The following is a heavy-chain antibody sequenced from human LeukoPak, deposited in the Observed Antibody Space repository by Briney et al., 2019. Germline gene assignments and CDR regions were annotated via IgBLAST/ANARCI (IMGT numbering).Heavy chain of an antibody. CDR3: ARVDRDGAGFDP. CDR2: IYYSGST. Sequence: SETLSLTCTVSGGSISSSSYYWGWIRQPPGKGLEWIGSIYYSGSTYYNPSLKSRVTISVDTSKNQFSLKLSSVTAAGTAVYYCARVDRDGAGFDPWGQGTLVTVSS. J-gene: IGHJ5*02. CDR1: GGSISSSSYY. D-gene: IGHD3-10*01. V-gene: IGHV4-39*07.